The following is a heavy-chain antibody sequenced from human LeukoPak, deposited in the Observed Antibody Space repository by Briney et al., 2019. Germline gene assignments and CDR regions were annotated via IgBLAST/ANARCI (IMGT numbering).Heavy chain of an antibody. CDR1: GYTFTNSA. V-gene: IGHV1-3*01. CDR2: INAGNGNT. Sequence: ASVKVSCKASGYTFTNSAIHWVRQAPGQRLEWMGWINAGNGNTKYSQKFQGRVTITRDTSASTAYMELSSLRSEDTAVYYCARRYDILTGSDYWGQGTLVTVPS. CDR3: ARRYDILTGSDY. J-gene: IGHJ4*02. D-gene: IGHD3-9*01.